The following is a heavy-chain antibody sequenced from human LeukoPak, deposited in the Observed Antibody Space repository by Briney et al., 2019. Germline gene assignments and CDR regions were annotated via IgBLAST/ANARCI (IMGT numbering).Heavy chain of an antibody. CDR1: GGSISFYH. Sequence: SETLSLTCTVSGGSISFYHWSWIRQPPGKGLEWIGYIYYNGRTNYNPSLKSRITISVDTSKNQFSLKLSSVTAADTAVYYCARGGTSCSYYGMDVWGQGTTVTVSS. CDR2: IYYNGRT. J-gene: IGHJ6*02. CDR3: ARGGTSCSYYGMDV. D-gene: IGHD2-15*01. V-gene: IGHV4-59*01.